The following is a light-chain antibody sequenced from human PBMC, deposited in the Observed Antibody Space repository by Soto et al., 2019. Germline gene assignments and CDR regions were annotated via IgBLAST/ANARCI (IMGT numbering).Light chain of an antibody. CDR1: QSLSSN. CDR3: QQYNDWPRRLT. Sequence: ERVMTQSPATLSVSPGERSTLSCRASQSLSSNLAWYQQKPGQAPRLLIYGASTRATGIPARFSGSGSGTEFTLTIRRLQSEDFAVYYCQQYNDWPRRLTFGGGTKVDIK. V-gene: IGKV3-15*01. J-gene: IGKJ4*01. CDR2: GAS.